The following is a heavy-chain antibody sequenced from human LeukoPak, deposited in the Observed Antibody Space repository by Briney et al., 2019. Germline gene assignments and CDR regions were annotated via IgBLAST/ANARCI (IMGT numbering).Heavy chain of an antibody. D-gene: IGHD1-14*01. CDR3: VKDNPLDY. J-gene: IGHJ4*02. V-gene: IGHV3-30*02. Sequence: PGGSLRLSCAASGFAFSTYGMHWVRQAPGKGLERVAFIRYDGSDKYYADSVKGRFTISRDNSKNTLYLHINSLRAEDTAVYYCVKDNPLDYWGQGTLVIVSS. CDR1: GFAFSTYG. CDR2: IRYDGSDK.